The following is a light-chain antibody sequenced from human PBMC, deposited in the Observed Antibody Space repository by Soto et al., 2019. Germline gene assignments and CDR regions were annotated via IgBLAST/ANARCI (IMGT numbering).Light chain of an antibody. CDR1: QSVTTR. J-gene: IGKJ1*01. Sequence: VMTQSPATLSVSPGERVTLSCRASQSVTTRLAWYQHKPGQAPRLLMSGASSRASGVPVRFSGSGSGTDFTLTISRLEPEDFALYYCQQYGGSPITFGLGTKVDIK. V-gene: IGKV3-20*01. CDR2: GAS. CDR3: QQYGGSPIT.